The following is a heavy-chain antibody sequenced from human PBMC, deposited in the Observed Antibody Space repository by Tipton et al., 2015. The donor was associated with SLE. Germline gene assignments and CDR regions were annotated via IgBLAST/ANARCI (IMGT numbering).Heavy chain of an antibody. V-gene: IGHV3-33*06. J-gene: IGHJ3*02. CDR1: GFTFSSYG. CDR2: IWYDGSNK. Sequence: SLRLSCAASGFTFSSYGMHWVRQAPGKGLEWVAVIWYDGSNKYYADSVKGRFTISRDNSKNTLYLQMNSLRAEDTAVYYCAKVTEGALYDSSAFGIWGQGTMVTLSS. CDR3: AKVTEGALYDSSAFGI. D-gene: IGHD3-22*01.